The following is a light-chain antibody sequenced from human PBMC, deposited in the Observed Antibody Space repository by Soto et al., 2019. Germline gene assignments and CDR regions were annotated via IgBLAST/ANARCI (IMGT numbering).Light chain of an antibody. J-gene: IGKJ2*01. Sequence: AIWMTQSPSLLSTSTGDRVTISCRMSQGISTYLAWYHQKPGKAPQFLIYAASSLQSGVPSRFSGSGSGTDFNLTISCLHYEDFATYYCRQYHRFPYPFGSGKKVDIK. V-gene: IGKV1D-8*02. CDR1: QGISTY. CDR3: RQYHRFPYP. CDR2: AAS.